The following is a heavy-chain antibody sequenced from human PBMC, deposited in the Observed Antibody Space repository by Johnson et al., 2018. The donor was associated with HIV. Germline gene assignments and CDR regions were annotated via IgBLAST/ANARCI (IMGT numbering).Heavy chain of an antibody. CDR2: ISGSGDTI. D-gene: IGHD1-1*01. V-gene: IGHV3-48*02. J-gene: IGHJ3*02. CDR3: ARGGGWKGSFDI. Sequence: EVQLVESGGGLVQPGGSLRLSCAGSGFTFSSHAMSWVRQAPGKGLEWVSYISGSGDTIYYADSVKGRFTISRDSAKNSLYLQMNSLRDEDTAVYFCARGGGWKGSFDIWGQGTMVTVSS. CDR1: GFTFSSHA.